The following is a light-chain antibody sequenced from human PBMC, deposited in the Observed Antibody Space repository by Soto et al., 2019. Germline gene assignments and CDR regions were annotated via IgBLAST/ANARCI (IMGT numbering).Light chain of an antibody. CDR3: QQYNNWPPRVI. J-gene: IGKJ2*01. CDR1: QSVSTN. Sequence: EIVLTQSPATLSVSPGERATLSCRASQSVSTNLAWYQQKPGQAPRLLIYGASTRATGIPGRFSGSGSGTEFTLTISSLQSEDFAVYSCQQYNNWPPRVIFGQGTKLEIK. CDR2: GAS. V-gene: IGKV3-15*01.